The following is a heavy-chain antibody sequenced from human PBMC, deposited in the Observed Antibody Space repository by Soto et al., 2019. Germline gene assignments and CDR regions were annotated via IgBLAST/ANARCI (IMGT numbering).Heavy chain of an antibody. CDR2: ISYSGSA. Sequence: QVQLQESGPGLVKPSETLSLTCTVSGGSVSSDPYYWSWIRRPPGKGLEWIGYISYSGSATDNPSLKSRGTISVDTSKTQFSLRLSSVTAADTAVYYCARDSGRDDYNYPHYWCQGTLVTVSA. D-gene: IGHD4-4*01. J-gene: IGHJ4*02. CDR1: GGSVSSDPYY. V-gene: IGHV4-61*01. CDR3: ARDSGRDDYNYPHY.